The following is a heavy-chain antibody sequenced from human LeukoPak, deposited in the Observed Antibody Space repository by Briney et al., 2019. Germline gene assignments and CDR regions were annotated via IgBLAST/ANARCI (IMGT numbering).Heavy chain of an antibody. CDR3: ARGKYCSSTSCYRFDY. J-gene: IGHJ4*02. Sequence: GASVKVSCKASGGTFSSYAISWVRQAPGQGLEWMGGIIPIFGTANYAQKFQGRVTITADESTSTAYMELSSLRSEDTAVYYCARGKYCSSTSCYRFDYWGQGTLVTVSS. CDR2: IIPIFGTA. CDR1: GGTFSSYA. V-gene: IGHV1-69*13. D-gene: IGHD2-2*02.